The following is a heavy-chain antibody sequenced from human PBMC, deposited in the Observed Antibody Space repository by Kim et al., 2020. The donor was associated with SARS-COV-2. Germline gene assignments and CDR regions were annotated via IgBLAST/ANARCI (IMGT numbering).Heavy chain of an antibody. D-gene: IGHD3-22*01. CDR1: GFTFSSYA. CDR3: VKDNPYYYDSSGYYLPHY. CDR2: ISSNGGST. J-gene: IGHJ4*02. V-gene: IGHV3-64D*09. Sequence: GGSLRLSCSASGFTFSSYAMHWVRQAPGKGLEYVSAISSNGGSTYYADSVKGRFTISRDNSKNTLYLQMSSLRAEDTAVYYCVKDNPYYYDSSGYYLPHYWGQGTLVTVSS.